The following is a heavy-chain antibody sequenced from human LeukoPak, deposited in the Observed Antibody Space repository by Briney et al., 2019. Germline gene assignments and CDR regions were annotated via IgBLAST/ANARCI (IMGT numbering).Heavy chain of an antibody. V-gene: IGHV4-61*08. D-gene: IGHD4-11*01. J-gene: IGHJ4*02. CDR2: IYYSGRT. Sequence: PSETLSLTCTVSGGSVSSSGYYWGWIRQPPGKGLEWIGYIYYSGRTYYNPSLKSRITISVDTSKNQFSLKLSSVTAADTAVYYCARGFYSPHYWGQGTLVSVSS. CDR3: ARGFYSPHY. CDR1: GGSVSSSGYY.